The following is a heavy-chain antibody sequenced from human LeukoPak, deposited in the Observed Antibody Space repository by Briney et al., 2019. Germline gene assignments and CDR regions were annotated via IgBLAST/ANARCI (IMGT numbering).Heavy chain of an antibody. Sequence: ASVKFSCKASGYTFTSYGISWVRQAPGQGLEWMGWISAYNGNTNYAQKLQGRVTMTTDTSTSTAYMELRSLRSDDTAVYYCARGGVTMIVVDNHDALDIWGQGTMVTVSS. V-gene: IGHV1-18*01. CDR2: ISAYNGNT. CDR3: ARGGVTMIVVDNHDALDI. D-gene: IGHD3-22*01. J-gene: IGHJ3*02. CDR1: GYTFTSYG.